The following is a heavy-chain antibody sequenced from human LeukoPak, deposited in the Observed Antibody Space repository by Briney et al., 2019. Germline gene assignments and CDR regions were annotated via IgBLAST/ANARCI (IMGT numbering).Heavy chain of an antibody. V-gene: IGHV3-23*01. D-gene: IGHD2-2*01. CDR2: ISGSGAGT. CDR1: GFMFNNYA. CDR3: AKDSGRYCSSTSCYPFDY. J-gene: IGHJ4*02. Sequence: GGSLRLSCAASGFMFNNYAMNWVRQAPGKGLQWVSTISGSGAGTYYADSVKGRFTISRDNSKNTLYLQMNSLRAEDTAVYYCAKDSGRYCSSTSCYPFDYWGQGTLVTVSS.